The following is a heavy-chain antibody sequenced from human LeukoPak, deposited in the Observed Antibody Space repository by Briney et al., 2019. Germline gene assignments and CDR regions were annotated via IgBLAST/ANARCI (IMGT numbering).Heavy chain of an antibody. CDR3: ARFSGIDAFDI. CDR2: ISAYNGNT. V-gene: IGHV1-18*01. D-gene: IGHD3-10*01. J-gene: IGHJ3*02. Sequence: ASXXVSCKASGYTFTSYGISWVRQAPGQGLEWMGWISAYNGNTNYAQKIQGRVTMTTDTYTRTAYMELRSLRSDDTAVYYCARFSGIDAFDIWGQGTMVTVSS. CDR1: GYTFTSYG.